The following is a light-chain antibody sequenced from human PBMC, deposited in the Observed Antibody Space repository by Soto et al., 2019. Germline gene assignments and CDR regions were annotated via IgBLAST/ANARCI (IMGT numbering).Light chain of an antibody. CDR2: GAS. J-gene: IGKJ1*01. CDR1: QSVSSSY. V-gene: IGKV3-20*01. Sequence: EIVLTQFPGTLSSSLGERATLSCRASQSVSSSYLAWYQQKPGQAPRLLIYGASSRATGIPDRFSGSGSGTDFTLTISRLEPEDFAVYYCQQYCSAQRTFGQGTQVDI. CDR3: QQYCSAQRT.